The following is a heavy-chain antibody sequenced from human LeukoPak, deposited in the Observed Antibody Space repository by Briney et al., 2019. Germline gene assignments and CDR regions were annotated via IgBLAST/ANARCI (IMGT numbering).Heavy chain of an antibody. D-gene: IGHD3-10*01. J-gene: IGHJ3*02. Sequence: GGSLRLSCAASGFTFSSYGMNWVRQAPGKGLEWVSYVSSSSSTIYYADSVKGRFTISRDNAKNSLYLQMNSLRAEDTAVYYCARARELLWFGRSAFDIWGQGTMVTVSS. CDR3: ARARELLWFGRSAFDI. V-gene: IGHV3-48*01. CDR2: VSSSSSTI. CDR1: GFTFSSYG.